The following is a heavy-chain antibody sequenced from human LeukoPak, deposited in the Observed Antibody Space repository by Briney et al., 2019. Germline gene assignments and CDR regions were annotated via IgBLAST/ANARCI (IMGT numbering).Heavy chain of an antibody. Sequence: GGSLRLSCAASGFTFSSYGMRWVRQAPGKGLEWVSAISGSGGSTYYADSVKGRFTISRDNSKNTLYLQMNSLRAEDTAVYYCAKHSFGVVFAADIWGQGTMVTVSS. CDR2: ISGSGGST. J-gene: IGHJ3*02. V-gene: IGHV3-23*01. CDR1: GFTFSSYG. CDR3: AKHSFGVVFAADI. D-gene: IGHD3-3*01.